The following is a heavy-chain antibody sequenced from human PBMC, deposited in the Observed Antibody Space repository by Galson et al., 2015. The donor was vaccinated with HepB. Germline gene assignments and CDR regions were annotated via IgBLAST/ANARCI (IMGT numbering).Heavy chain of an antibody. J-gene: IGHJ3*02. V-gene: IGHV3-30*12. CDR1: GLTFSSYG. D-gene: IGHD6-25*01. Sequence: SLRLSCAASGLTFSSYGMHWVRQAPGTALEWVAVVRPDGGWQHYADSVKGRFTISRDNVKNTLYLEMNSLRVEDTAVYFCAREGDSSGHCGVFDIWGQGTKVTVSS. CDR2: VRPDGGWQ. CDR3: AREGDSSGHCGVFDI.